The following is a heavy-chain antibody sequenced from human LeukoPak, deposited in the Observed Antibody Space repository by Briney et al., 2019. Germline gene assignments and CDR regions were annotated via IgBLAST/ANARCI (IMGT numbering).Heavy chain of an antibody. CDR2: IYYSGST. V-gene: IGHV4-59*08. CDR1: GGSISSYY. J-gene: IGHJ2*01. CDR3: ARLASIAAAGPQWHFDL. D-gene: IGHD6-13*01. Sequence: SETLSLTCTVSGGSISSYYWSWIRQPPGKGLEWIGYIYYSGSTNYNPSLKSRVTISVDTSKNQFSLKLSSVTAADTAVYYCARLASIAAAGPQWHFDLWGRGTLVTVSS.